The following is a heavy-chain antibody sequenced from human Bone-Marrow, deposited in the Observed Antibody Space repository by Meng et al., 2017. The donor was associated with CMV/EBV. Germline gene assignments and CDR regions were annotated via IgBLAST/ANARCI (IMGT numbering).Heavy chain of an antibody. CDR3: VAEGPFPETTGWGAFDH. D-gene: IGHD6-19*01. Sequence: GESLKISCVVSGLTFRTAWMTWIRQAPGKGLEWMTVIPSDGGREYYADSVKGRFTISRDNSKKMVFLQLNSLRPEDTAMYYCVAEGPFPETTGWGAFDHWGQGTQVTVSS. V-gene: IGHV3-30-3*01. J-gene: IGHJ4*02. CDR1: GLTFRTAW. CDR2: IPSDGGRE.